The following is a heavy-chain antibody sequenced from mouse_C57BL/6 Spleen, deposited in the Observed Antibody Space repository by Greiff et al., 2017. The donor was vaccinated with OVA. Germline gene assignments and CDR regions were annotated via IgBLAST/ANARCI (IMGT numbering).Heavy chain of an antibody. J-gene: IGHJ4*01. CDR1: GYAFSSYW. V-gene: IGHV1-80*01. Sequence: VQLQQSGAELVKPGASVKISCKASGYAFSSYWMNWVKQRPGKGLEWIGQIYPGDGDTNYNGKFKGKATLTADKSSSTAYMQLSSLTSEDSAVYFCARWYYGRSYRYAMDYWGQGTSVTVSS. CDR3: ARWYYGRSYRYAMDY. CDR2: IYPGDGDT. D-gene: IGHD1-1*01.